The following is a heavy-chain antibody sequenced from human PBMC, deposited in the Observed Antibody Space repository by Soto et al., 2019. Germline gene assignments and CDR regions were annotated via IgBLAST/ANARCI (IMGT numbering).Heavy chain of an antibody. CDR2: IYNDDST. CDR3: ARALSDMVRGVIPSMDV. V-gene: IGHV3-66*01. J-gene: IGHJ6*03. D-gene: IGHD3-10*01. Sequence: GGSLRLSCAASGFTVSSSYMSWVRQAPGKGLEWVSIIYNDDSTYYTDSVKGRFTISRDNAKSTLYLQMNSLRAEDTAVYYCARALSDMVRGVIPSMDVWGKGTTVTVSS. CDR1: GFTVSSSY.